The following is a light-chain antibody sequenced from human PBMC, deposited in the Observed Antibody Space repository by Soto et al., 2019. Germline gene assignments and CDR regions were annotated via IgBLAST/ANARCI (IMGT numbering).Light chain of an antibody. CDR1: QTIVKY. Sequence: DIQMTQSPSSLSASVGDRVTITCRASQTIVKYLNWYQQRPGKAPKLLIYSASSLQSGVPSRFSGSGSGTDFTLTISSLQFEDLATYYCQQSYNTPTFGQGTKLEIK. CDR3: QQSYNTPT. CDR2: SAS. J-gene: IGKJ2*01. V-gene: IGKV1-39*01.